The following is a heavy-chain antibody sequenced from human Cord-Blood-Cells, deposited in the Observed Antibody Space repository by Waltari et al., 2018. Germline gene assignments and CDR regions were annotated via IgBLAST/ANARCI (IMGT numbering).Heavy chain of an antibody. CDR1: GFPFTSSA. CDR2: IVVGSGNT. D-gene: IGHD3-3*01. CDR3: ASVTGYYDFWSGYYDY. V-gene: IGHV1-58*01. Sequence: QMQLVQSGPEVEKPGTSLTVSCQASGFPFTSSAVQWVRQARGQRLEWIGWIVVGSGNTNYAQKFQERVTITRDMSTSTAYMELSSLRSEDTAVYYCASVTGYYDFWSGYYDYWGQGTLVTVSS. J-gene: IGHJ4*02.